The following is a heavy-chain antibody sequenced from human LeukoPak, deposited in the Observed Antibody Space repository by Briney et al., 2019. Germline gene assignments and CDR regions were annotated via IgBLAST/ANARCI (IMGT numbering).Heavy chain of an antibody. D-gene: IGHD3-22*01. CDR3: ARAKRDYFENSGYESYYNFMDV. J-gene: IGHJ6*03. CDR2: IYYSGST. V-gene: IGHV4-30-4*01. CDR1: GGSISSGDYY. Sequence: PSETLSLTCTVSGGSISSGDYYWSWIRQPPGKGLEWIGYIYYSGSTYYNPSLKSRVTISVDTSKNQFSLKLSSVTAADTAVYYCARAKRDYFENSGYESYYNFMDVWGKGTTVTVSS.